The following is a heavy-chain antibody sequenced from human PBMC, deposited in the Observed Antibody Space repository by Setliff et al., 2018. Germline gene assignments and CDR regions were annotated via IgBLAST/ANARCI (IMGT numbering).Heavy chain of an antibody. CDR1: GFTFSSYG. D-gene: IGHD2-15*01. V-gene: IGHV3-33*01. J-gene: IGHJ4*02. Sequence: GGSLRLSCAASGFTFSSYGFHWVRQAPGKGLEWVAVIWYDGSNSYYADSVKGRFTISRDNSRNMLYMQMNSLRADDTAVYYCARGTQAYTSWTDSALGYWGKGTLVTVSS. CDR3: ARGTQAYTSWTDSALGY. CDR2: IWYDGSNS.